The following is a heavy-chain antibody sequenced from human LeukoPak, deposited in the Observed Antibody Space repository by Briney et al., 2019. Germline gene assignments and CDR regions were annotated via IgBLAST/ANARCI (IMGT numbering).Heavy chain of an antibody. CDR2: INWNGGST. V-gene: IGHV3-20*04. CDR3: AREKSYYDSRGFYAFDI. CDR1: GFTFDDYG. Sequence: GGSLRLSCAASGFTFDDYGMSWVRQAPGTGLEWVSGINWNGGSTGYADSVKGRFTISRDNAKNSLYLQMNSLRAEDTALYYCAREKSYYDSRGFYAFDIWGQGTMVTVSS. D-gene: IGHD3-22*01. J-gene: IGHJ3*02.